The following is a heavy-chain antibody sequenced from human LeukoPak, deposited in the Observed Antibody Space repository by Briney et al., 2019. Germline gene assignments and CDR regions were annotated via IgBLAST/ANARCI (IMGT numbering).Heavy chain of an antibody. J-gene: IGHJ6*02. D-gene: IGHD6-19*01. CDR3: ARVDLIAVAGTYYYYGMDV. CDR2: IYHSGST. Sequence: NPSETLSLTCTVSIGSVNSGVYYWGWIRQPPGKGLEWIGEIYHSGSTNYNPSLKSRVTISVDKSKNQFSLKLSSVTAADTAVYYCARVDLIAVAGTYYYYGMDVWGQGTTVTVSS. CDR1: IGSVNSGVYY. V-gene: IGHV4-39*07.